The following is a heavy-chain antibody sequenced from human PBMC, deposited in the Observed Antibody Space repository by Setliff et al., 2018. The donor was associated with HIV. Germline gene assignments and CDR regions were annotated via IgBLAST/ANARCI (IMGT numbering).Heavy chain of an antibody. Sequence: GESLRLSCAASGLTFSNYWMSWVRQAPGKGLEWVAHINQDGSEKNHVDSAKGRFTISRDNARNLVYLQMNSLKGDDTAVYYCARDVAVAATEFWGQGIQVTVSS. CDR1: GLTFSNYW. CDR2: INQDGSEK. V-gene: IGHV3-7*03. CDR3: ARDVAVAATEF. D-gene: IGHD6-19*01. J-gene: IGHJ4*02.